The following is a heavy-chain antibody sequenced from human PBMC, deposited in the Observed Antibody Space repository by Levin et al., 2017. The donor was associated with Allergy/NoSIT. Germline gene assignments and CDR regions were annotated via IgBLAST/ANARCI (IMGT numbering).Heavy chain of an antibody. CDR3: ARQFPQGNYYYLDL. J-gene: IGHJ6*03. CDR2: ISAYSTQS. Sequence: GGSLRLSCAASGFAFHTYGMNWVRQAPGKGLEWVSSISAYSTQSYYADAVKGRFTISRDNAENSLILQMNRLRAEDTGVYYCARQFPQGNYYYLDLWGKGTTVTVSS. V-gene: IGHV3-21*01. CDR1: GFAFHTYG.